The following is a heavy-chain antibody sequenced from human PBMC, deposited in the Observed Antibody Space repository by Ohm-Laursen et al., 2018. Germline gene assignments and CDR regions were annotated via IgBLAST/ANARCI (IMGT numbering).Heavy chain of an antibody. CDR3: ARDNSNYGWFDP. J-gene: IGHJ5*02. CDR1: DASIDSAN. CDR2: VSQIGTP. Sequence: PSQTLSLTCVVSDASIDSANWSWVRQSAGKQLEWIGRVSQIGTPSYNPSFGSRVIISVESSKNRVSLVLGAVTAADTAVYFCARDNSNYGWFDPWGQGTLVTVSS. V-gene: IGHV4-4*07. D-gene: IGHD4-11*01.